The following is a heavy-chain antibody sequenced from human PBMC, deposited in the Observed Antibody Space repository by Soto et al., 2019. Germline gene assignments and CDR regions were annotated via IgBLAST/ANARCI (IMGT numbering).Heavy chain of an antibody. V-gene: IGHV4-31*03. CDR2: IYYSGST. CDR1: GGSISSGGYY. Sequence: QVQLQESGPGLVKPSQTLSLTCTVSGGSISSGGYYWSWIRQHPGKGLEWIGDIYYSGSTYYNPSLKSRVTISVDTSKTQFSLKLSSVTAADTAVYYCARGFHDYYYYYCMDVWGQGTTVTVSS. CDR3: ARGFHDYYYYYCMDV. J-gene: IGHJ6*02.